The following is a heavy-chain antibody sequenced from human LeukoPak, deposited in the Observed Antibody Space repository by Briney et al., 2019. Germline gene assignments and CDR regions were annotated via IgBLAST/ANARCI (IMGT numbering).Heavy chain of an antibody. J-gene: IGHJ6*02. D-gene: IGHD6-13*01. Sequence: GGSLRLSCAASGFTFSSYGMHWVRQAPGKGLEWVAVISYDGSNKYYADSVKGRFTISRDNSKNTLYLQMNSLRAEDTAVYYCAREKQQLANYYYYYGMDVWGQGTTVTVSS. CDR2: ISYDGSNK. CDR3: AREKQQLANYYYYYGMDV. CDR1: GFTFSSYG. V-gene: IGHV3-30*03.